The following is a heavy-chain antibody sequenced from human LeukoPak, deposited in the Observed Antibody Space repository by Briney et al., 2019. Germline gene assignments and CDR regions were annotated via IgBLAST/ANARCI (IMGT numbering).Heavy chain of an antibody. V-gene: IGHV3-21*01. CDR1: GFTFSSYS. J-gene: IGHJ5*02. CDR2: ISSSSSYI. CDR3: ARDAVLRYFDWLVPWFDP. D-gene: IGHD3-9*01. Sequence: GGSLRLSCAASGFTFSSYSMNWVRQAPGKGLEWVSSISSSSSYIYYADSVKVRFTISRDNAKNSLYLQMNSLRAEDTAVYYCARDAVLRYFDWLVPWFDPWGQGTLVTVSS.